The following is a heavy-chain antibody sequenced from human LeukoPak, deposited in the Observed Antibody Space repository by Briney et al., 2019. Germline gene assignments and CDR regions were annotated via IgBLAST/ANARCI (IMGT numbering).Heavy chain of an antibody. Sequence: PSETLSLTCAVYGGSFSGYYWGWIRQPPGKGLEWIGEINHSGSTNYNPSLKSRVTISVDTSKNQFSLKLSSVTAADTAAYYCARADYCSSTSCYNPPYNWFDSWGQGTLVTVSS. CDR3: ARADYCSSTSCYNPPYNWFDS. V-gene: IGHV4-34*01. D-gene: IGHD2-2*02. CDR2: INHSGST. CDR1: GGSFSGYY. J-gene: IGHJ5*01.